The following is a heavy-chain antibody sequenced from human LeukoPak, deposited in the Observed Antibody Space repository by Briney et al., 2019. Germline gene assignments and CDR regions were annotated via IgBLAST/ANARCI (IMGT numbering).Heavy chain of an antibody. CDR3: ARETAELGRSFDY. Sequence: SETLSPTCTVSGGSISSYYWSWIRQPPGKGLEWIGYIYYSGSTNHNPSLTSRVTMSVDTSKNQFSLKLTSVTAADTAVYYCARETAELGRSFDYWGQGAQVTVSS. CDR2: IYYSGST. D-gene: IGHD6-6*01. J-gene: IGHJ4*02. V-gene: IGHV4-59*12. CDR1: GGSISSYY.